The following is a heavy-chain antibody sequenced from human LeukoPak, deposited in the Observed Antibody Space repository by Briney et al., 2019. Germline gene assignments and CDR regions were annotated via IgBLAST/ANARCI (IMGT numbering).Heavy chain of an antibody. Sequence: GGSLRLSCAASGFTFSSYSMNWVRQAPGKGLEWVSYISSSSSTIYYADSVKGRFTISRDNSKNTLYLQMNSLRAEDTAVYYCAKGDYDYVWGVGFDIWGQGTMVTVSS. CDR3: AKGDYDYVWGVGFDI. V-gene: IGHV3-48*01. D-gene: IGHD3-16*01. CDR1: GFTFSSYS. CDR2: ISSSSSTI. J-gene: IGHJ3*02.